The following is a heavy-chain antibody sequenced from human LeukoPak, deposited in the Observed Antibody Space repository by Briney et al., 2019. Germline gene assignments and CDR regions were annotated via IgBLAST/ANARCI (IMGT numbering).Heavy chain of an antibody. V-gene: IGHV4-59*01. CDR3: ASSGKSIVGATN. J-gene: IGHJ4*02. Sequence: PSETLSLTCTVSGGSISSYYWSWIRQPPGKGLEWIGYIYYSGSTNYNPSLKSRVTISVDTSKNQFSLKLSSVTAADTAVYYCASSGKSIVGATNWGQGTLVTVSS. CDR2: IYYSGST. CDR1: GGSISSYY. D-gene: IGHD1-26*01.